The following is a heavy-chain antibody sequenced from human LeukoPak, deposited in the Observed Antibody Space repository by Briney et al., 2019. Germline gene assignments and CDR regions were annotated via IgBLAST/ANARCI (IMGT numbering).Heavy chain of an antibody. CDR2: IYYTGST. J-gene: IGHJ4*02. D-gene: IGHD7-27*01. CDR1: GGSISSGRYY. V-gene: IGHV4-61*01. Sequence: PSETLSLTCTVSGGSISSGRYYWSWIRQSPGKGLEWIGYIYYTGSTTYNPSLKSRVTISADTSKNQFSLKLSSVTAADTAVYYCASRKLGNDYWGQGTLVTVSS. CDR3: ASRKLGNDY.